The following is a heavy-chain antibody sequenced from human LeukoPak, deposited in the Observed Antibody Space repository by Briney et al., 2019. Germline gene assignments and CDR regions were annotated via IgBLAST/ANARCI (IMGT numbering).Heavy chain of an antibody. V-gene: IGHV3-23*01. CDR2: LIGSGGST. Sequence: GGSLKLSCSASGLTFNNHAMSWVRQAPGKGLEWDSALIGSGGSTYYADSVTGRFTISRDNSKTTLYLQMNSLRAEDTGVYYCAKDHGSGTQRGLYYYYYGMDVWGKGTTGTVSS. CDR1: GLTFNNHA. J-gene: IGHJ6*04. CDR3: AKDHGSGTQRGLYYYYYGMDV. D-gene: IGHD3-10*01.